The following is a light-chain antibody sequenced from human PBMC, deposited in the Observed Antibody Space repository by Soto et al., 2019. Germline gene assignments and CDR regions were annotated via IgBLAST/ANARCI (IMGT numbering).Light chain of an antibody. V-gene: IGLV2-8*01. CDR3: SSYAGSNNYV. CDR1: SSDVGGYKY. CDR2: AVN. Sequence: QSVMTQPPSESGSPGQSVTISCTGTSSDVGGYKYVSWYQQYPGKAPKLMIYAVNKRPSGVPDRFSGSKSGNTASLTVSGLQAEDEADYYCSSYAGSNNYVYRTGLKDTVL. J-gene: IGLJ1*01.